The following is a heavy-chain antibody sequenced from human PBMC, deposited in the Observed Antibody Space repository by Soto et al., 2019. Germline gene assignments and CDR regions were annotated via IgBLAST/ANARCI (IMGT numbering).Heavy chain of an antibody. CDR2: INAGNGNT. CDR3: ARDSGARIPGYCLDP. D-gene: IGHD2-15*01. V-gene: IGHV1-3*01. CDR1: GYTFTSYA. Sequence: ASVKVSCKASGYTFTSYAMHWVLQAPGQRLEWMGWINAGNGNTKYSQKFQGRVTITRDTSASTAYMELSSLRSEDTAVYYCARDSGARIPGYCLDPWRQGTLVSV. J-gene: IGHJ5*01.